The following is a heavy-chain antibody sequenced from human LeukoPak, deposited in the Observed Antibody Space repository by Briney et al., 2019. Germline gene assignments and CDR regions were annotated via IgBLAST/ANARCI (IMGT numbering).Heavy chain of an antibody. V-gene: IGHV3-30*04. Sequence: PGGSLRLSCAASGFTFSSYAMHWVRQAPGKGLEWVAVISFDGGNKYYADSVKGRFTSSRDNSKNTLYLQMNSLRPEDTAVYYCARDGVQQWLSYYFEYRGQGTLVTVSS. J-gene: IGHJ4*02. D-gene: IGHD5-18*01. CDR1: GFTFSSYA. CDR2: ISFDGGNK. CDR3: ARDGVQQWLSYYFEY.